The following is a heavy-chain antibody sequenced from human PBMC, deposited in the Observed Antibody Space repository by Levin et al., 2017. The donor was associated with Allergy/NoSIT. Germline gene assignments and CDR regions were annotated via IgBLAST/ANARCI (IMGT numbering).Heavy chain of an antibody. D-gene: IGHD5-18*01. Sequence: SGPTLVKPTQTLTLTCTVSGFSLTTSGMCVTWIRQPPGKALEWLARIDWDDDKFYSTSLQTRLTISKDTSQNQVVLTMTNMDPVDTATYYCARIPHLGYNYGYYYGMDVWGPGTTVTVSS. CDR1: GFSLTTSGMC. J-gene: IGHJ6*02. CDR2: IDWDDDK. V-gene: IGHV2-70*17. CDR3: ARIPHLGYNYGYYYGMDV.